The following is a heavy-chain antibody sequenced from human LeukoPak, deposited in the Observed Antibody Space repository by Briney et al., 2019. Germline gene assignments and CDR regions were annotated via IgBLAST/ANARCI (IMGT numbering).Heavy chain of an antibody. CDR3: ARANYDILTGYSLSSFDP. Sequence: SETLSLTCAVSGGSISSGGYSWSWNRQPPGKGLEWIGYIYHSGSTYYNPSLKSRVTISVDRSKNQFSLKLSSVTAADTAVYYCARANYDILTGYSLSSFDPWGRGTLVTVSS. V-gene: IGHV4-30-2*01. J-gene: IGHJ5*02. CDR2: IYHSGST. D-gene: IGHD3-9*01. CDR1: GGSISSGGYS.